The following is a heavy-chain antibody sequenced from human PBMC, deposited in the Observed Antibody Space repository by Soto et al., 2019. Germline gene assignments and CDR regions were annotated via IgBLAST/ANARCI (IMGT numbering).Heavy chain of an antibody. CDR1: GYTFTNYA. V-gene: IGHV1-3*01. CDR3: ARGVGQCDY. CDR2: INAGNGNT. J-gene: IGHJ4*02. Sequence: QVHLVQSGAEVKKPGASVKVSCKASGYTFTNYAMHWVRQAPGQRLEWMGWINAGNGNTKYSQKFQDRVTITRDTSASTAYMDLSSLRSEDTAVYYCARGVGQCDYWGQGTLVTVSS. D-gene: IGHD3-10*01.